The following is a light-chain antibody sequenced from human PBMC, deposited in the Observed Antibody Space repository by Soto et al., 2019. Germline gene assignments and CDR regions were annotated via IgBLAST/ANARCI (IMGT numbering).Light chain of an antibody. V-gene: IGKV1-39*01. J-gene: IGKJ3*01. CDR1: ETITNY. CDR2: DAS. CDR3: QQTYNARA. Sequence: DIQMTQSPSSLSASVGDRVTITCRASETITNYLNWYHQKPGKAPKLLIYDASSLQRGVTSRFSGRGSGTDFTLTISSLQLEDFATYYCQQTYNARAFGPGTKGEIK.